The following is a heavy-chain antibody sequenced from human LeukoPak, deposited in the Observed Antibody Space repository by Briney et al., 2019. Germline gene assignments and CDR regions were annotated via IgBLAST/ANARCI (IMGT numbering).Heavy chain of an antibody. Sequence: VASVKVSCKASGYTFTDYYMHWVRQAPGQGLEWMGWTNPNSGGTNYAQKFQGRVTMTRDTSISTAYMELSRLRSDDTAVYYCARVGFSAEFDPWGQGTLVTVSS. CDR1: GYTFTDYY. CDR3: ARVGFSAEFDP. V-gene: IGHV1-2*02. J-gene: IGHJ5*02. CDR2: TNPNSGGT.